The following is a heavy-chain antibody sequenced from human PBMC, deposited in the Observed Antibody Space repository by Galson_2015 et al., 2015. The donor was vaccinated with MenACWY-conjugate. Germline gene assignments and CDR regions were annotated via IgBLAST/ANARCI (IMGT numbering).Heavy chain of an antibody. CDR1: AFTFSNAY. CDR3: TTHKPDSWGGLLFHFYMDV. D-gene: IGHD2-21*01. J-gene: IGHJ6*03. V-gene: IGHV3-15*01. CDR2: IKSQTDGGKI. Sequence: SLRLSCAGSAFTFSNAYMSWVRQALGKGLEWVGRIKSQTDGGKIDYAAPVKGRFTISRDDSKNTLYLQMNGLKIEDTAVYYCTTHKPDSWGGLLFHFYMDVWGKGTTVTVSS.